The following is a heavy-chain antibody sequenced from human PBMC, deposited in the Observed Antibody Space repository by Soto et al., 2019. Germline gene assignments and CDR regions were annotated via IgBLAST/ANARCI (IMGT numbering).Heavy chain of an antibody. J-gene: IGHJ6*02. CDR1: GFTFSSYG. D-gene: IGHD3-3*01. V-gene: IGHV3-30*18. CDR3: AKDAGYYYFWSGSDV. Sequence: ESGGGVVQPGRSLRLSCAASGFTFSSYGMHWVRQAPGKGLEWVAVISYDGSNKYYADSVKGRFTISRDNSKNTLYLQMNSLRAEDTAVYYCAKDAGYYYFWSGSDVWGQGTTVTVSS. CDR2: ISYDGSNK.